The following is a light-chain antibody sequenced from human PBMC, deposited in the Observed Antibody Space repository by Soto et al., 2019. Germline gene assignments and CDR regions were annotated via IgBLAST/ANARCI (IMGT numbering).Light chain of an antibody. CDR2: ETS. V-gene: IGKV1-9*01. J-gene: IGKJ4*01. CDR1: HDIRGH. CDR3: QQVNAAPLT. Sequence: DIQLTQSPSFLSASVGDRVTITCRATHDIRGHLAWYQQKPGRAPKLLISETSTLQSGVPSRFSGSGFGTEFTLTVTSLKPEDLATYYCQQVNAAPLTFGRGTKVEIK.